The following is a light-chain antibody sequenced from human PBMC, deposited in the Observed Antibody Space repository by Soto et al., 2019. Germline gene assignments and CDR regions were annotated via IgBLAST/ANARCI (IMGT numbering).Light chain of an antibody. J-gene: IGKJ1*01. CDR1: QTISSW. V-gene: IGKV1-5*03. Sequence: DIQMTQSPSTLSASVGARVTITCRASQTISSWLAWYQQKPGKAPKLLIYKASSLESGVPSRFSGSGSGTEFTLTISSLQPDDFATYYCQQYNTPRMTFGQGTKVDIK. CDR2: KAS. CDR3: QQYNTPRMT.